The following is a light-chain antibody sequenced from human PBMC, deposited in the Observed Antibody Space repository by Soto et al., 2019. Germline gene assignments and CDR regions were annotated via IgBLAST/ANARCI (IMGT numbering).Light chain of an antibody. J-gene: IGLJ1*01. CDR2: EGS. V-gene: IGLV2-23*01. CDR1: SSDVGSYNL. Sequence: SALTQPASVSGSPGQSITISCTGTSSDVGSYNLVSWYQQHPGKAPKLMIYEGSKRPSGVSNRFSGSKSGNTASLTISGLQTEDEADYYCCSYVGSSTFVFGTGTKLTVL. CDR3: CSYVGSSTFV.